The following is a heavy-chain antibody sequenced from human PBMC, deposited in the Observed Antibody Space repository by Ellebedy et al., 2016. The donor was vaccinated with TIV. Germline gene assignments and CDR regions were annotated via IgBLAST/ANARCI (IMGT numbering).Heavy chain of an antibody. CDR1: GFTLTNYW. V-gene: IGHV3-7*01. CDR3: ARAIYGASYL. D-gene: IGHD4-17*01. Sequence: GGSLRLSCTASGFTLTNYWMTWVRQAPGRGLEWVANINEDGTKKHFVDSVRGRFTISSDDAGNSLYLQMSSLGGEDTAVYYCARAIYGASYLWGRGTLVTVSS. J-gene: IGHJ2*01. CDR2: INEDGTKK.